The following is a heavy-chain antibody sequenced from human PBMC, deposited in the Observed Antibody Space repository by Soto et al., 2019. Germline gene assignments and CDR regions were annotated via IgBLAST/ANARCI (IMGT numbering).Heavy chain of an antibody. J-gene: IGHJ5*02. CDR2: ISAYNGNT. D-gene: IGHD6-13*01. V-gene: IGHV1-18*01. Sequence: ASVKFSCKASGYTFTSYGISWGRQAPGQGLEWMGWISAYNGNTNYAQKLQGRVTMTTDTSTSTAYMELRSLRSDDTAVYYCAREWAAARLDPWGQGTLVTVSS. CDR3: AREWAAARLDP. CDR1: GYTFTSYG.